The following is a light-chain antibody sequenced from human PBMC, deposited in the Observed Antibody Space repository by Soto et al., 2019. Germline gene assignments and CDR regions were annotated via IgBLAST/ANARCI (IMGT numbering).Light chain of an antibody. Sequence: IQFNKSPSFLSSPVGDGVTITCRASQGITNYLAWYQQEPGKAPKPLIYTASTLQSGVPSRFSGSGAGTEFTLTIIGLQPEDFATYFCQQVHTYPWTFGQGTKVDI. J-gene: IGKJ1*01. CDR1: QGITNY. V-gene: IGKV1-9*01. CDR3: QQVHTYPWT. CDR2: TAS.